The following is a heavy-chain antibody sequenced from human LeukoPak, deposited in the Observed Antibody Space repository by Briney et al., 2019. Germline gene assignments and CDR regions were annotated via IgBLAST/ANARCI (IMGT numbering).Heavy chain of an antibody. Sequence: GSLRLSCAASGFTFGSYAMSWVRQAPGKGLEWVSAISGSGGSTYYADSVKGRFTISRDNSKNTLYLQMNSLRAEDTAVYYCAKHGRGTVFFDYWGQGTLVTVSS. V-gene: IGHV3-23*01. CDR2: ISGSGGST. CDR1: GFTFGSYA. CDR3: AKHGRGTVFFDY. J-gene: IGHJ4*02. D-gene: IGHD2-15*01.